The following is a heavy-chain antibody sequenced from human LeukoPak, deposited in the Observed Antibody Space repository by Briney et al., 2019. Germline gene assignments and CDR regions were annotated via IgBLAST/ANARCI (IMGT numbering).Heavy chain of an antibody. CDR3: ARGGKRTFDY. CDR1: GFTFSNAW. J-gene: IGHJ4*02. CDR2: ISGTTI. Sequence: GGSLRLSCAASGFTFSNAWMSWVRQAPGKGPEWVSYISGTTISYADSVKGRFTISRDNAKNSLYLQMNSLRAEDTAVYYCARGGKRTFDYWGQGTLVTVSS. V-gene: IGHV3-11*04. D-gene: IGHD3-16*01.